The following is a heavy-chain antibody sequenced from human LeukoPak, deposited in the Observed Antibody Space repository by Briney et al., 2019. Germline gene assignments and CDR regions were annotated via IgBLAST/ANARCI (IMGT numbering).Heavy chain of an antibody. J-gene: IGHJ4*02. V-gene: IGHV3-21*01. CDR2: IDNTSGYI. CDR1: GFTFSRDS. Sequence: GGSLRLSCVASGFTFSRDSMTWVRQAPGKGLEWVSYIDNTSGYIYYADSVKGRFTISRDNARNSLYLQMNNLSAEDTAVYYCARDTSGSYTITYFDSWGQGALVTVSS. D-gene: IGHD3-10*01. CDR3: ARDTSGSYTITYFDS.